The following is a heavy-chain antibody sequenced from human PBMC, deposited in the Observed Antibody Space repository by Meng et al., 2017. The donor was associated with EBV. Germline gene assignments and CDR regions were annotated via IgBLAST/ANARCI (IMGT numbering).Heavy chain of an antibody. V-gene: IGHV4-61*03. J-gene: IGHJ4*02. CDR3: ARDSETYPTYFDY. CDR2: ISDSGTT. CDR1: GGSVSSGFYY. D-gene: IGHD5-24*01. Sequence: QWPLQELGPGLVRPSETLSLTCTVSGGSVSSGFYYWSWIRQPPGKGLEWIGYISDSGTTNYNPSLKSRVTMSVDTSKNHFSLKLTSVTAADTAVYFCARDSETYPTYFDYWGQGTLVTVSS.